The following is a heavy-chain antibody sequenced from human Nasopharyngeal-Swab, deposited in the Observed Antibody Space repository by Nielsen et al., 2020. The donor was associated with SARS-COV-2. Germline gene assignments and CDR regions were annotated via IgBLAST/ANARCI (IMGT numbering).Heavy chain of an antibody. D-gene: IGHD6-19*01. V-gene: IGHV3-74*01. CDR3: ARDGVALSTYSSGWYSYYYYMDV. J-gene: IGHJ6*03. Sequence: GESLKISCAASGFTFSSYWMHWVRQALGKGLVWVSRINSDGSSTNYADSVKGRFTISRDNAKNTLYLQMNSLRAEDMAVYYCARDGVALSTYSSGWYSYYYYMDVWGKGTTVTVSS. CDR2: INSDGSST. CDR1: GFTFSSYW.